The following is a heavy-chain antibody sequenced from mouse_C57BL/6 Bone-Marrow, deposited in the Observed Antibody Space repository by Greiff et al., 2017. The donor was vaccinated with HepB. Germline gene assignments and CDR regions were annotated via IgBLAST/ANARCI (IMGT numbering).Heavy chain of an antibody. V-gene: IGHV1-72*01. Sequence: QVQLKQPGAELVKPGASVKLSCKASGYTFTSYWMHWVKQRPGRGLEWIGRIDPNSGGTKYNEKFKSKATLTVDKPSSTAYMQLSSLTSEDSAVYYCARPPVVAHYAMDYWGQGTSVTVSS. CDR1: GYTFTSYW. CDR2: IDPNSGGT. J-gene: IGHJ4*01. D-gene: IGHD1-1*01. CDR3: ARPPVVAHYAMDY.